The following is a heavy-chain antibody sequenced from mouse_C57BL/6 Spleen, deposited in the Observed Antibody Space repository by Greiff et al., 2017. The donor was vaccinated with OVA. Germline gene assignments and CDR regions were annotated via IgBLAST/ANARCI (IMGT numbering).Heavy chain of an antibody. D-gene: IGHD1-1*01. CDR2: IDPSDSYT. CDR1: GYTFTSYW. V-gene: IGHV1-50*01. Sequence: QVQLQQPGAELVKPGASVKLSCKASGYTFTSYWMQWVKQRPGQGLEWIGEIDPSDSYTNYNQKFKGEATLTVDTSSSTAYMQLSSLTSEDSAVYYCARDRASYGSSYYFDYWGQGTTLTVSS. CDR3: ARDRASYGSSYYFDY. J-gene: IGHJ2*01.